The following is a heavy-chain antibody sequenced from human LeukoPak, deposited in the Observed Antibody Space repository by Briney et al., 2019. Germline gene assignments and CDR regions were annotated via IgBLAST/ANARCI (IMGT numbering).Heavy chain of an antibody. V-gene: IGHV3-30-3*01. Sequence: GGSLRLSCAASGXTFSSYAVHWVRQAPGKGLEWVAVISYDGSNKYYADSVKGRFTISRDNAKNSLYLQMNSLRAEDTAVYYCARALGYSYGYAFDIWGQGTMVTVSS. CDR3: ARALGYSYGYAFDI. D-gene: IGHD5-18*01. CDR1: GXTFSSYA. J-gene: IGHJ3*02. CDR2: ISYDGSNK.